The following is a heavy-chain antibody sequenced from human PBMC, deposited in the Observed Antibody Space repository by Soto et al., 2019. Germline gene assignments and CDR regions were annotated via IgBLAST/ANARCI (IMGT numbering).Heavy chain of an antibody. CDR3: VRTARQDAFAPHWFDH. CDR2: VYYTGST. J-gene: IGHJ5*02. CDR1: GASIRSTDYY. D-gene: IGHD2-21*02. Sequence: PSETLSLTCTVSGASIRSTDYYWSGIRQDTGKGLEWIGYVYYTGSTYYNPPLMSRLTISVDTSKNQFTLKLTAVTAAGTAAYYWVRTARQDAFAPHWFDHWGQGTQVTVSS. V-gene: IGHV4-30-4*01.